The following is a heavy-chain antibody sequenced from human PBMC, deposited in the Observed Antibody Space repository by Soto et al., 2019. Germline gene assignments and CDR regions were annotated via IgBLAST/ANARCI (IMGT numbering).Heavy chain of an antibody. Sequence: RGESLKISCKGSGYSFTSYWIGWVRQLPGKGLEWMGIIYPGDSDTRYSPSFQGQVTISADKSISTAYLQWSSLKASDTAMYYCARQYYDFWSGYHGGAFDIWGQGTMVTVSS. CDR2: IYPGDSDT. CDR3: ARQYYDFWSGYHGGAFDI. D-gene: IGHD3-3*01. J-gene: IGHJ3*02. CDR1: GYSFTSYW. V-gene: IGHV5-51*01.